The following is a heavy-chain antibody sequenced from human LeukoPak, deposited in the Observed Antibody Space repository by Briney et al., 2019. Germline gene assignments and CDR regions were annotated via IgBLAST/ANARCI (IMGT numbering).Heavy chain of an antibody. CDR1: GFTFSSYS. D-gene: IGHD3-22*01. V-gene: IGHV3-21*01. Sequence: GGSLRLSCAASGFTFSSYSMNWVRQAPGKGLEWVSSISSSSGYIYYADSVKGRFTISRDNAKNSLYLQMNSLRAEDTAVYYCARDGDSSGNFDYWGQGTLVTLSS. CDR3: ARDGDSSGNFDY. J-gene: IGHJ4*02. CDR2: ISSSSGYI.